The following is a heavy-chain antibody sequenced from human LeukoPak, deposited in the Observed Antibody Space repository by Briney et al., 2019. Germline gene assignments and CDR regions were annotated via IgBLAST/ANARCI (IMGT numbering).Heavy chain of an antibody. Sequence: PGGSLRLSCAASGFTFNKYGMNWVRQVPGKGLEWVAGIWSDGSNKYYADSVKGRFTISRDNSKNTLYLQMNSLRAEDTAVYYCARDAAQVPYCTDGVCYIGYWGQGTLVTVSS. D-gene: IGHD2-8*01. V-gene: IGHV3-33*01. J-gene: IGHJ4*02. CDR3: ARDAAQVPYCTDGVCYIGY. CDR1: GFTFNKYG. CDR2: IWSDGSNK.